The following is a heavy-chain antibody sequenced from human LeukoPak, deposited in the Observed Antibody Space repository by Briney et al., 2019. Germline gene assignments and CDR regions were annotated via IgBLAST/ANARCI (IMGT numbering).Heavy chain of an antibody. J-gene: IGHJ4*02. D-gene: IGHD3-9*01. Sequence: PGGSLRLSCAASGFTFSSYAMSWVRQAPGKGLEWVSSISGSGGNTNYADSVKGRFTISRDNSKKTLYLQMNSLRAEDTAVYYCAKASGGYYDILTGYYYFDYWGQGTLVTVSS. CDR3: AKASGGYYDILTGYYYFDY. CDR1: GFTFSSYA. CDR2: ISGSGGNT. V-gene: IGHV3-23*01.